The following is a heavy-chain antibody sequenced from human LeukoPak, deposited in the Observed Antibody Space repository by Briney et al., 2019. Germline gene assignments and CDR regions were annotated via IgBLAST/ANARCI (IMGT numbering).Heavy chain of an antibody. CDR1: GGSISSGGYY. V-gene: IGHV4-31*03. CDR2: IYYSGST. CDR3: ARDRVASPWYYFDS. D-gene: IGHD2-21*01. J-gene: IGHJ4*02. Sequence: SQTLSLTCTVSGGSISSGGYYWSWIRQHPGKGLEWIGYIYYSGSTYYNPSFKSRVTISVDKSKNQFSLKLSSVTAADTAVYYCARDRVASPWYYFDSWGQGTLVTVSS.